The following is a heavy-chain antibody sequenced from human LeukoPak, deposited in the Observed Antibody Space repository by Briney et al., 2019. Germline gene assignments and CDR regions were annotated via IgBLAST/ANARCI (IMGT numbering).Heavy chain of an antibody. D-gene: IGHD5-24*01. Sequence: SETLSLTCAVYGGSFSGYYWSWIRQPPGKGLEWIGEISHSGSTNYNPSLKSRVTISVDTSKNQFSLKLSSVTAADTAVYYCAKTADGYYYYYGMDVWGQGTTVTVSS. CDR2: ISHSGST. V-gene: IGHV4-34*01. CDR1: GGSFSGYY. CDR3: AKTADGYYYYYGMDV. J-gene: IGHJ6*02.